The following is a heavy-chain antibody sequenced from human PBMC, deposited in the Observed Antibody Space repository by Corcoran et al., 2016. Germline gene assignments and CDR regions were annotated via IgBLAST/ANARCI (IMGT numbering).Heavy chain of an antibody. CDR2: IGTAGDT. J-gene: IGHJ6*02. Sequence: EVQLVESGGGLVQPGGSLRLSCAASGFTFSSYDMHWVRQATGKGLEWVSAIGTAGDTYYPGSVKGRFTISRENAKNSLYLQMNSLRAGDTDVYYGAREGRYCSSTSCYYYYYGMDVWGQGTTVTVSS. CDR3: AREGRYCSSTSCYYYYYGMDV. CDR1: GFTFSSYD. V-gene: IGHV3-13*01. D-gene: IGHD2-2*01.